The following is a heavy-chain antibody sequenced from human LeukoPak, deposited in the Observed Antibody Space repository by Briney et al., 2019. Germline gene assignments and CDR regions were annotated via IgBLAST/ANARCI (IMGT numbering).Heavy chain of an antibody. D-gene: IGHD3-10*01. V-gene: IGHV1-46*01. CDR3: ARGSGFGELFSYYYYYYYMDV. CDR2: INPSGGST. CDR1: GYTFTSYC. Sequence: ASVKVSCKASGYTFTSYCMHWVRQAPGQGLEWMGIINPSGGSTSYAQKFQGRVTMTRDTSTSTVYMELSSLRSEDTAVYYCARGSGFGELFSYYYYYYYMDVWGKGTTVTISS. J-gene: IGHJ6*03.